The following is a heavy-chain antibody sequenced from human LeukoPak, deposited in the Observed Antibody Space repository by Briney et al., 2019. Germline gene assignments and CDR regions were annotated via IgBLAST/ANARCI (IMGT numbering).Heavy chain of an antibody. V-gene: IGHV4-4*07. D-gene: IGHD3-22*01. CDR1: GGXINFYY. CDR3: ATSSGGSSVFFLYYYYGVDV. J-gene: IGHJ6*02. CDR2: IYSTGST. Sequence: PSETLSLTCTVSGGXINFYYCSWIRQPAGKGLEWIGRIYSTGSTNYSPSLKSRVTMSVDKSKNQFSLNLSSVTAADTAVYYCATSSGGSSVFFLYYYYGVDVWGQGTTVTVSS.